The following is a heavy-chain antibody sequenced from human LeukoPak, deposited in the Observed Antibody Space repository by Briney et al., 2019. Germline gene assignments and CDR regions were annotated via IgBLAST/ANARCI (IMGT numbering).Heavy chain of an antibody. D-gene: IGHD7-27*01. CDR2: ISSSGSTI. Sequence: GGSLRLSCAASGFTFSSYEMNWVRQAPGEGLEWVSYISSSGSTIYYADSVKGRFTISRDNAKNSLYLQMNSLRAEDTAVYYCARDLPRLGMDGYFDYWGQGTLVTVSS. J-gene: IGHJ4*02. CDR1: GFTFSSYE. V-gene: IGHV3-48*03. CDR3: ARDLPRLGMDGYFDY.